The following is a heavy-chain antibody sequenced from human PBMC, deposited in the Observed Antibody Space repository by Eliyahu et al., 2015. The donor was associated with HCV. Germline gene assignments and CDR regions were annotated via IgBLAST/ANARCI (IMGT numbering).Heavy chain of an antibody. D-gene: IGHD2-2*02. CDR2: IWYDGSNK. J-gene: IGHJ4*02. CDR3: ARDQRNIVVVPAAILNGDFWSGYYDY. V-gene: IGHV3-33*01. CDR1: GFTFSSXG. Sequence: QVQLVESGGGVVQPGRSLRLSCAASGFTFSSXGXHWVRXAPGKGLEWVAVIWYDGSNKYYADSVKGRFTISRDNSKNTLYLQMNSLRAEDTAVYYCARDQRNIVVVPAAILNGDFWSGYYDYWGQGTLVTVSS.